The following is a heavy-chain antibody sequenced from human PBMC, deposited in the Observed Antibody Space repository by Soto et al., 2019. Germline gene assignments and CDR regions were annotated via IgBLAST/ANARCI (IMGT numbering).Heavy chain of an antibody. CDR3: ASNDCSGGSCPGWFDP. CDR1: GGSISSSSYY. D-gene: IGHD2-15*01. J-gene: IGHJ5*02. CDR2: IYYSGST. V-gene: IGHV4-39*01. Sequence: RSETLSLTCTVSGGSISSSSYYWGWIRQPPGKGLEWIGSIYYSGSTYYNPSLKSRVTISVDTSKNQFSLKLSSVTAADTAVYYCASNDCSGGSCPGWFDPWGQGTRVTVSS.